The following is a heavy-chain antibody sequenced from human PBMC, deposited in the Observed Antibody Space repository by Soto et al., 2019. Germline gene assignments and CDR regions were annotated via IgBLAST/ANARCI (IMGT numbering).Heavy chain of an antibody. CDR3: ARTPYYDFWSGYYYGRDV. J-gene: IGHJ6*02. D-gene: IGHD3-3*01. CDR1: GYTFTSYG. V-gene: IGHV1-18*01. Sequence: ASVKVSCKASGYTFTSYGISWVRQAPGQGLEWMGWISAYNGNTNYAQKLQGRVTMTTDTSTSTAYMELRSLRSDDTAVYYCARTPYYDFWSGYYYGRDVWGQGTTVTV. CDR2: ISAYNGNT.